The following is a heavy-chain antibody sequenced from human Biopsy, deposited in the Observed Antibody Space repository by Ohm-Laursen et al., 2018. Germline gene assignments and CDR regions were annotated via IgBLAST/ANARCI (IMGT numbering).Heavy chain of an antibody. CDR1: GGSINSHH. V-gene: IGHV4-4*07. J-gene: IGHJ4*02. D-gene: IGHD4-17*01. CDR3: ARDSPSYADYPFDY. Sequence: GTLSLTCTVSGGSINSHHWSWIRQPAGKGLEWIGRVYISGGTTYNPYLKSRVTMSLDTSKNQFSLRLRSVTPSDTAVYYCARDSPSYADYPFDYWGQGSLVIVSS. CDR2: VYISGGT.